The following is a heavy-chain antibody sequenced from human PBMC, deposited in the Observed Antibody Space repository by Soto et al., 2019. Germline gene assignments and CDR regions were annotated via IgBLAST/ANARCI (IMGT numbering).Heavy chain of an antibody. CDR3: ARLVYDSSGYRPG. J-gene: IGHJ4*02. V-gene: IGHV4-59*08. CDR1: GGCIIGYY. D-gene: IGHD3-22*01. CDR2: MGYSGYT. Sequence: SETLSLTCRVSGGCIIGYYCSWFRQPPGKGLEWIGYMGYSGYTSYNPSLRSRVTISLDTSKNQFSLKLRSVTAADAAVYYCARLVYDSSGYRPGWGQGTLVTVS.